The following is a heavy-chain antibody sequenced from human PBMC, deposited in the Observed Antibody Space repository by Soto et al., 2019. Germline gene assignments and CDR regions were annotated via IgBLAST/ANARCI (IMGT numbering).Heavy chain of an antibody. J-gene: IGHJ6*03. V-gene: IGHV3-23*01. Sequence: LSLTCAASGFTFSSYAMSWVRQAPGKGLEWVSAISGSGGSTYYADSVKGRFTISRDNSKNTLYLQMNSLRAEDTAVYYCAKGEDSSSSVTRSYYYYYYYMDVWGKGTTVTVSS. CDR1: GFTFSSYA. CDR3: AKGEDSSSSVTRSYYYYYYYMDV. CDR2: ISGSGGST. D-gene: IGHD6-6*01.